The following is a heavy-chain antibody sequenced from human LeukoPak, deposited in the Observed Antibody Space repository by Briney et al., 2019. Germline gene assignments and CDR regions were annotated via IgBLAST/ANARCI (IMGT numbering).Heavy chain of an antibody. V-gene: IGHV1-69*05. CDR1: GGTFSSYA. Sequence: SVKVSCKASGGTFSSYAISWVRQAPGQGLEWMGGIIPIFGTANYAQKFQGRVTMTRNTSISTAYMELSSLRSEDTAVYYCAREKYSSPGSDYWGQGTLVTVSS. CDR3: AREKYSSPGSDY. CDR2: IIPIFGTA. J-gene: IGHJ4*02. D-gene: IGHD6-6*01.